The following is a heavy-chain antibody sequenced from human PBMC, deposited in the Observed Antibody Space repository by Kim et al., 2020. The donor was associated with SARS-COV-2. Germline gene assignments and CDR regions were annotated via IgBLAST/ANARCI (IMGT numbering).Heavy chain of an antibody. Sequence: SETLSLTCAVYGGSFSGYYWSWIRQPPGKGLEWIGEINHSGSTNYNPSLKSRVTISVDTSKNQFSLKLSSVTAADTAVYYCAREAVRTGPTSWGQGTLVTVSS. CDR1: GGSFSGYY. J-gene: IGHJ4*02. V-gene: IGHV4-34*01. CDR3: AREAVRTGPTS. CDR2: INHSGST. D-gene: IGHD3-10*01.